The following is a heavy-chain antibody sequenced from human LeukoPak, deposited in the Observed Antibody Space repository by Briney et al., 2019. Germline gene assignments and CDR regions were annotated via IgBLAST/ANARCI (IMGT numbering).Heavy chain of an antibody. V-gene: IGHV2-70*11. CDR3: ARMTLWFGELSYYYGMDV. CDR2: IDWDDDK. J-gene: IGHJ6*02. D-gene: IGHD3-10*01. CDR1: GFSLSTSGKC. Sequence: SGPALVKPTQTLTLTCTFSGFSLSTSGKCVSWIRQPPGKALEWLARIDWDDDKYYSTSLKTRLTISKDTSKNQVVLTMTNMDPVDTATYYCARMTLWFGELSYYYGMDVWGQGTTVTVSS.